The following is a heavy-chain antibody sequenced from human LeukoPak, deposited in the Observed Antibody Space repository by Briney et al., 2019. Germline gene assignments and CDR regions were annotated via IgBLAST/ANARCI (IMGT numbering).Heavy chain of an antibody. Sequence: ASVKVSCKASGYTFTGYYMHWVRQAPGQGLEWMGWINPNSGGTNYAQKFQGRVTMTRDTSISTAYMELNRLRSDDTAVYHCASLAVLRYFDWLPEANYWGQGTLVTVSS. V-gene: IGHV1-2*02. J-gene: IGHJ4*02. CDR2: INPNSGGT. CDR3: ASLAVLRYFDWLPEANY. D-gene: IGHD3-9*01. CDR1: GYTFTGYY.